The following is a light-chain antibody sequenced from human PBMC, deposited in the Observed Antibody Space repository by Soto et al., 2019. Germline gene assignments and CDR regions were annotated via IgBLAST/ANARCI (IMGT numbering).Light chain of an antibody. CDR1: QSLSSSY. J-gene: IGKJ3*01. V-gene: IGKV3-20*01. CDR3: QQDGSSPLFT. Sequence: EIVLTQSPGTLSLSPGERATLSCRASQSLSSSYLAWYQQRPGQAPRLLIYGASARATGIPDRFSGSGSGTDFTLTISRLEPEDFAVYYCQQDGSSPLFTFGPGTKVDIK. CDR2: GAS.